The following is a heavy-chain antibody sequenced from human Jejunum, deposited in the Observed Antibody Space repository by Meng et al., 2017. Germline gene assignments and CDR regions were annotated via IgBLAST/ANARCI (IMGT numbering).Heavy chain of an antibody. D-gene: IGHD6-6*01. CDR2: IYHRGNI. CDR3: ARVDSSASFDY. Sequence: QVQLQESGPGLVKPSGTRALTCAVSGASISSSNWWSWVRQSPGKGLEWIGEIYHRGNINYNPSLKSRVTISVDKSKNQFSLKLNSVTAADTAVYYCARVDSSASFDYWGQGTLVTVSS. CDR1: GASISSSNW. V-gene: IGHV4-4*02. J-gene: IGHJ4*02.